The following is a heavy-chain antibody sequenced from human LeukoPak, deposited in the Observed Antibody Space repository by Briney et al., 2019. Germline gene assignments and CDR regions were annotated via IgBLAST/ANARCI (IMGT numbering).Heavy chain of an antibody. CDR3: ARGYSSSWYYFDY. Sequence: GGSLRLSCAASGFTFSSYGMHWVRQAPGKGLEWVAVIWYDGSNRYYADSVKGRFTISRDNSKNTLYLQMNSLRAEDTAVYYCARGYSSSWYYFDYWGQGTLVTVSS. D-gene: IGHD6-13*01. J-gene: IGHJ4*02. V-gene: IGHV3-33*01. CDR1: GFTFSSYG. CDR2: IWYDGSNR.